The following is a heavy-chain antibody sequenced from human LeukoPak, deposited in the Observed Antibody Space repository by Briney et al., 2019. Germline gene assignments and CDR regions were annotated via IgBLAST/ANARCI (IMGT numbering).Heavy chain of an antibody. J-gene: IGHJ4*02. D-gene: IGHD1-1*01. CDR1: GYTFTAHY. Sequence: ASVKVSCKTSGYTFTAHYIHWVRQAPGQGLEWMGWINPNNGDTNYAQKFQGGVTMTRDTSISTDYMELSSLRSDDTAVYYCARVSAAAGTYPSDSWGQGTLVTVSS. V-gene: IGHV1-2*02. CDR2: INPNNGDT. CDR3: ARVSAAAGTYPSDS.